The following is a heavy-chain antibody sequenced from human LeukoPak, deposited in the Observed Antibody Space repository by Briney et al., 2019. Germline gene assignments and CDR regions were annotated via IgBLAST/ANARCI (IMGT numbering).Heavy chain of an antibody. Sequence: GGSLRLSCVASGFTFSSYAMNWVRQAPGKGLEWVSSINGSGDRTYYADSVKGRFTISRDDSKNTLYLQMNSLRAEDTAVYYCAKPARTDYADYWGQGTLVTVSS. V-gene: IGHV3-23*01. CDR3: AKPARTDYADY. D-gene: IGHD1-14*01. CDR2: INGSGDRT. J-gene: IGHJ4*02. CDR1: GFTFSSYA.